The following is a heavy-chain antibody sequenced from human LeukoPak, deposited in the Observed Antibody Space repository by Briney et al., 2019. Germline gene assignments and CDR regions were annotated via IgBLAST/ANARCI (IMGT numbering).Heavy chain of an antibody. CDR3: ARGRITDGMDV. CDR2: IYHSGGT. V-gene: IGHV4-30-2*01. J-gene: IGHJ6*04. Sequence: PSQTLSLTCAVSGGSISSGGYSWSWIRQPPGKGLEWIGYIYHSGGTYYNPSLKSRVTISVDRSKNQFSLKLSSVTAADTAVYYCARGRITDGMDVWGKGTTVTVSS. D-gene: IGHD2-15*01. CDR1: GGSISSGGYS.